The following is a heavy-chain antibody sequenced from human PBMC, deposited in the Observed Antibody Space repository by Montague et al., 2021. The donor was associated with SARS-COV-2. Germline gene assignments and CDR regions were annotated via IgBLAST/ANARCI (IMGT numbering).Heavy chain of an antibody. J-gene: IGHJ6*02. CDR3: ARGQPPRITFGGIISYGLDV. CDR2: INHSGST. D-gene: IGHD3-16*02. V-gene: IGHV4-34*01. Sequence: SETLSLTCAVYGGSFSGYYWTWIRQPPRKGLEWIGEINHSGSTNYNPSLKSRVTISVDTSKNQFPLTLRPVTAADTAVYYCARGQPPRITFGGIISYGLDVWGQGTTVTVSS. CDR1: GGSFSGYY.